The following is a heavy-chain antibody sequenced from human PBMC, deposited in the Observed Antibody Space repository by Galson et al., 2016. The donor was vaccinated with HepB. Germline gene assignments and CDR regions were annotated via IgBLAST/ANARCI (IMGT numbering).Heavy chain of an antibody. Sequence: SLRLSCAASGFTFSTYGMHWVRQAPGKGLEWVAVIWYDGSEKYYADSVKGRFTISRDNSKNTLYLQINSLRAEDTAVYYCARATHTITYYYDSSGYKVDAFDIWGQGTMVTVSS. CDR2: IWYDGSEK. CDR1: GFTFSTYG. CDR3: ARATHTITYYYDSSGYKVDAFDI. D-gene: IGHD3-22*01. J-gene: IGHJ3*02. V-gene: IGHV3-33*01.